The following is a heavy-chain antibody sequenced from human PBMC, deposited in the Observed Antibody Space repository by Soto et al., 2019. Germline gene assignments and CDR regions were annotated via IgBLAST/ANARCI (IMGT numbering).Heavy chain of an antibody. CDR3: ARVTTYYFDSSGSYTSDY. V-gene: IGHV4-61*01. D-gene: IGHD3-22*01. CDR2: VFFSGST. J-gene: IGHJ4*02. Sequence: SETLSLTCTVSGASVGSGSFYSSWSRQPPGKGLEWIGYVFFSGSTNYNPTLKSRVTISIDTSKNQFSLKLISVTAADTSVYYCARVTTYYFDSSGSYTSDYWGQGTLVTVSS. CDR1: GASVGSGSFY.